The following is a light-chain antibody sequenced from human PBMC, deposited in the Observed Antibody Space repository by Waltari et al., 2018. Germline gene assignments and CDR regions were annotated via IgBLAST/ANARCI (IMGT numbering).Light chain of an antibody. CDR3: QQRSSWTAHT. V-gene: IGKV3-11*01. CDR2: DAS. CDR1: QSVGTF. Sequence: IVCTQPPAPQSLSPGETAQPSCRASQSVGTFLPWYQQKPGQAPRLLIYDASNRATGIPDRFRGSGSGADFTLTISSLEPEDFAVYYCQQRSSWTAHTFGQGARLEIK. J-gene: IGKJ2*01.